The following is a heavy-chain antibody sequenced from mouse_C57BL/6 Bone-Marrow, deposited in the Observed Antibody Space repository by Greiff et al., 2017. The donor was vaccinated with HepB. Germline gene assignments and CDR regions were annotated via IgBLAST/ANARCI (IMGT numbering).Heavy chain of an antibody. CDR1: GYTFTSYG. V-gene: IGHV1-81*01. Sequence: VQLVESGAELARPGASVKLSCKASGYTFTSYGISWVKQRTGQGLEWIGEIYPRSGNTYYNEKFKGKATLTADKSSSTAYMELRSLTSEDSAVYFCARYYYGSVWFAYWGQGTLVTVSA. J-gene: IGHJ3*01. CDR2: IYPRSGNT. D-gene: IGHD1-1*01. CDR3: ARYYYGSVWFAY.